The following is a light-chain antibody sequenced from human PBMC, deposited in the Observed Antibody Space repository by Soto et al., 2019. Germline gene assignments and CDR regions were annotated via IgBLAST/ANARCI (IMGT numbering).Light chain of an antibody. CDR1: QSVSSN. J-gene: IGKJ1*01. Sequence: MTQSAANLSVXPGEXGTPXXXXSQSVSSNLAWYQQKPSQAPTLLIYVASTIATCIPPRFSGGRSGAEFNLTISSMRAEDFAVYYCQQYNNWHPGTFAQRTKVDIK. CDR2: VAS. V-gene: IGKV3-15*01. CDR3: QQYNNWHPGT.